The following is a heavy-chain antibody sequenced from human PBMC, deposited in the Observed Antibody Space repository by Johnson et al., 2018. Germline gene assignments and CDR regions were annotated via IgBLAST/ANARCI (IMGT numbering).Heavy chain of an antibody. CDR3: AKPPVGWLGEGAEYFQH. D-gene: IGHD3-3*01. CDR2: INWNSGSL. J-gene: IGHJ1*01. CDR1: GFTFDDYA. Sequence: EVQLVESGGGLVQPGRSLRLSCAASGFTFDDYAMHWVRQAPGKGLEWVSGINWNSGSLGYADSVKGRFTISRDNAKNSLYLQMNSLRAEDTALYYCAKPPVGWLGEGAEYFQHWGQGTLVTVSS. V-gene: IGHV3-9*01.